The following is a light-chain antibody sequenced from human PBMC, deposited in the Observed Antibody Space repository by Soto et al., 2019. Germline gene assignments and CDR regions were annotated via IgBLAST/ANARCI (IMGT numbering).Light chain of an antibody. V-gene: IGKV1-5*03. CDR1: QSISSW. CDR3: QQYNSYPYT. J-gene: IGKJ2*01. CDR2: KAS. Sequence: DIPMTQSPSTLSASVGDRVTITCRASQSISSWLAWYQQKPGKAPKLLIYKASNLGSGVPSRFSGSGSGTAVTLTISSLQPDDFAPYSCQQYNSYPYTFGQGTKLEI.